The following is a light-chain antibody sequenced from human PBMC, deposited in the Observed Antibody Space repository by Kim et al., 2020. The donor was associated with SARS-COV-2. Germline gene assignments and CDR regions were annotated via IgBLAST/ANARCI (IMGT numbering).Light chain of an antibody. CDR2: QAS. J-gene: IGKJ2*01. CDR1: LIMSDV. CDR3: QQYFSYST. Sequence: LSASLWDRITTPFRASLIMSDVLAWYQQKAGKAPNLLIYQASRLQSGVPSRFTGSGSGTEFTLTISSLQPDDFATYYCQQYFSYSTFGRGTKREI. V-gene: IGKV1-5*03.